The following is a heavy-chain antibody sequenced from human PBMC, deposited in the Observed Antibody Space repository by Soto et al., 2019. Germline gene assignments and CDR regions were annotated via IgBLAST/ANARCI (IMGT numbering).Heavy chain of an antibody. CDR3: ARLRGIAAPFGY. Sequence: QLQLQESGPGLVKPSETLSLTCTVSGGSISSSSYYWGWIRQPPGKGLEWIGSICYSGITYYNPSLKSRVTISVDTSKNQFSLKLSSVTAADTAVYYCARLRGIAAPFGYWGQGTLVTVSS. V-gene: IGHV4-39*01. CDR2: ICYSGIT. D-gene: IGHD6-13*01. J-gene: IGHJ4*02. CDR1: GGSISSSSYY.